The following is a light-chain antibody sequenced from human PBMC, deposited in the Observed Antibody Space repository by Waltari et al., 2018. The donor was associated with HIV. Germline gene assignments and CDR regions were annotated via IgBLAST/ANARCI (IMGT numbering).Light chain of an antibody. CDR2: GAS. Sequence: EIVMTQSPATLSVSPGERATLSCRASQGVNSNLAWYQQKPGQAPRLLIYGASTRATGIPARFSGSGSGTEFTLTISSLQSEDFAVYYCQHYNNWPPWTFGQGTQLEIK. CDR3: QHYNNWPPWT. J-gene: IGKJ2*02. V-gene: IGKV3-15*01. CDR1: QGVNSN.